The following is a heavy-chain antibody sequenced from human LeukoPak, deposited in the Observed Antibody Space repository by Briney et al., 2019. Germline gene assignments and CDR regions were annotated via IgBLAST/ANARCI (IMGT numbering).Heavy chain of an antibody. CDR1: AFTLSSNY. Sequence: PGGSLRLSCAASAFTLSSNYMSWVRQAPGKGLEWVSAIYSGGSTYYADSVKGRFTISRDNSKNTLYLQMNSLRAEDTAVYYCARGHNWNDRGAFDIWGQGTMVTVSS. V-gene: IGHV3-53*01. CDR3: ARGHNWNDRGAFDI. J-gene: IGHJ3*02. CDR2: IYSGGST. D-gene: IGHD1-1*01.